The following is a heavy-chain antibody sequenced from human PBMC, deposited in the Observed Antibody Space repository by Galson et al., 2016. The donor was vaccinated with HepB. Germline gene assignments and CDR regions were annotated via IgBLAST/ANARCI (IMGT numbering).Heavy chain of an antibody. CDR1: GFSLNTRGVG. Sequence: PALVKPIQTLTLTCTFSGFSLNTRGVGVGWIRQPPGKALEWLALIYWDDDKRKRYSPSLKSRLTITKDTSKNQVVLTMTNMDPVDTATYFCASTHTDGKGYSYDSSGNWYFDLWGRGTLVTVSS. CDR3: ASTHTDGKGYSYDSSGNWYFDL. V-gene: IGHV2-5*02. CDR2: IYWDDDKRK. D-gene: IGHD3-22*01. J-gene: IGHJ2*01.